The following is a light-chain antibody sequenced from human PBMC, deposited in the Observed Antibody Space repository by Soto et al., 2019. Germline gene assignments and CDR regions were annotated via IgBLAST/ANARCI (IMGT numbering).Light chain of an antibody. Sequence: EIVLTQSPATLSLAPGERATLSCRASQTISTFLAWYQQKTGQAPRLLIYDASNRATGVPARFSGSGSETHFTLSIDSLEPEDSGVYYCQQRDSWPPLSFGGGTRVEIK. CDR1: QTISTF. V-gene: IGKV3-11*01. CDR2: DAS. CDR3: QQRDSWPPLS. J-gene: IGKJ4*01.